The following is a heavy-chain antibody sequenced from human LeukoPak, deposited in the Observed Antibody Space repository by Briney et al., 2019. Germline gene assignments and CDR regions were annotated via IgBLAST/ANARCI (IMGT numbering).Heavy chain of an antibody. D-gene: IGHD3-10*01. CDR2: IYPGDSDT. CDR1: GYTFTSYW. CDR3: ARLQNSGNYYFDY. Sequence: KVSCKASGYTFTSYWIGWVRQMPGKGLEWMGIIYPGDSDTRYSPSFQGQVTISADKSISTAYLQWSSLKASDTAMYYCARLQNSGNYYFDYWGQGTLVTVSS. J-gene: IGHJ4*02. V-gene: IGHV5-51*01.